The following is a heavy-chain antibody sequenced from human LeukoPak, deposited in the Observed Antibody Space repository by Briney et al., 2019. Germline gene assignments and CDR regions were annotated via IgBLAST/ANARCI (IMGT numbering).Heavy chain of an antibody. CDR3: AMTLDLTGRGFDY. D-gene: IGHD3-9*01. J-gene: IGHJ4*02. CDR2: IYPGDSDT. Sequence: GESLKISCKGSGYSFTSYWIGWVRQMPGKGLEWMGIIYPGDSDTRYSPSFQGQVTISADKSISTAYLQWSSLKASDTAMYYCAMTLDLTGRGFDYWGQGTLVTVSS. CDR1: GYSFTSYW. V-gene: IGHV5-51*01.